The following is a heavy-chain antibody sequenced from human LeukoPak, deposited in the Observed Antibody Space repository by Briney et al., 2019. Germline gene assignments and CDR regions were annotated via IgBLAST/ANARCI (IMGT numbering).Heavy chain of an antibody. V-gene: IGHV4-59*01. Sequence: SETLSLTCTVSGGSINSYFWNWIRQPPGKGLEWIGYIYYSGSTKYNPSLKSRVSMSVDTSKNQFSLKLTSVTAADTAVYYGATATPPTGGRGTSTIKTFDYWGQGALVTVSS. CDR2: IYYSGST. CDR1: GGSINSYF. D-gene: IGHD3-16*01. J-gene: IGHJ4*02. CDR3: ATATPPTGGRGTSTIKTFDY.